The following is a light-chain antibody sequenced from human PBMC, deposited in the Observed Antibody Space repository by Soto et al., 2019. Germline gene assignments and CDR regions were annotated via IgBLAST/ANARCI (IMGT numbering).Light chain of an antibody. CDR1: HSVAVSY. CDR2: GAS. Sequence: DIVLTQSPGTLSLSPGERATLSCRASHSVAVSYLAWYQHQRGQAPRLLIYGASTRASGIPDRFSGSGFGTVFTLTISRLQSEDFALYYCQQNKDWLTFGGGTKVDIK. J-gene: IGKJ4*01. V-gene: IGKV3-15*01. CDR3: QQNKDWLT.